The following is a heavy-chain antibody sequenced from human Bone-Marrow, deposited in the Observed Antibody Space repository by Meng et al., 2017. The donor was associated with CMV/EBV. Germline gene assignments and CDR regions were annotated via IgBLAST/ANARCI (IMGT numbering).Heavy chain of an antibody. V-gene: IGHV3-21*01. CDR3: ARAPETITIFGVVIPRGYGMDV. CDR1: GFTFSSYS. J-gene: IGHJ6*02. Sequence: GESLKISCAASGFTFSSYSMNWVRQAPGKGLEWVSSISSSSSYIYYADSVKGRFTISRDNAKNSLYLQMNSLRAEDTAVYYCARAPETITIFGVVIPRGYGMDVWVQGTTVTVSS. D-gene: IGHD3-3*01. CDR2: ISSSSSYI.